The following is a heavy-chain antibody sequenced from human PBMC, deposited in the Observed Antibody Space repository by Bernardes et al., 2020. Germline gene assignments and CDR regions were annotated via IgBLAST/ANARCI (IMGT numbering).Heavy chain of an antibody. Sequence: ETLSLTCAVYGGSFSGYYWSWIRQPPGKGLEWIGEINHSGNTNYNPSLKSRVTISVDTSKNQFSLKLNSVTAADTAVYYCARARNWNPKVGWFDPWGQGTLVTVSS. V-gene: IGHV4-34*01. CDR1: GGSFSGYY. D-gene: IGHD1-1*01. CDR2: INHSGNT. CDR3: ARARNWNPKVGWFDP. J-gene: IGHJ5*02.